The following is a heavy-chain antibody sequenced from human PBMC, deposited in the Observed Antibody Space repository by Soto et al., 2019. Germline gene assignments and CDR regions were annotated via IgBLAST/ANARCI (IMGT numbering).Heavy chain of an antibody. J-gene: IGHJ3*02. CDR1: GYNFTSYG. CDR2: ISPHNDRT. D-gene: IGHD6-19*01. V-gene: IGHV1-18*01. CDR3: ARDLYYTSGRYFDHDAFDI. Sequence: QVQLVQSGADVKKPGASVKVSCTASGYNFTSYGISWLRQAPGQGLEWMGWISPHNDRTKYARRFQDRVTMTTETPTSTVYMELGSLRSDDTAVYYCARDLYYTSGRYFDHDAFDIWGQGTVVTVSS.